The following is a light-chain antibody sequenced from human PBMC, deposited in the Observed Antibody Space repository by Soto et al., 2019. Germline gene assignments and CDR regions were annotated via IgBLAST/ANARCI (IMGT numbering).Light chain of an antibody. CDR2: QTS. CDR1: QYINTR. Sequence: EIVLTQSPATLSSLPGYRFSRSCMASQYINTRLAWYQHRPGQAPRLLIYQTSIRATGIPARFSGSGSGTEFTLTISSLQPDDFATYYCQHYNSYSEAFGQGTKVDTK. CDR3: QHYNSYSEA. J-gene: IGKJ1*01. V-gene: IGKV3D-15*01.